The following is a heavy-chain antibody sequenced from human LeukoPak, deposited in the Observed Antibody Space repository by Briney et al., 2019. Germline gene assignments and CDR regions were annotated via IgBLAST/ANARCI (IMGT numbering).Heavy chain of an antibody. Sequence: PGGSLRLSCAASGFTFSSYSMNWVRQAPGKGLEWVSSISGSGGSTYYVDSVKGRFTISRDNSQNTLYLQMNSLRAEDTAVYYCAKDRSGGGDYYFGMDVWGPGTTVTVSS. CDR2: ISGSGGST. J-gene: IGHJ6*02. CDR3: AKDRSGGGDYYFGMDV. V-gene: IGHV3-23*01. CDR1: GFTFSSYS. D-gene: IGHD6-19*01.